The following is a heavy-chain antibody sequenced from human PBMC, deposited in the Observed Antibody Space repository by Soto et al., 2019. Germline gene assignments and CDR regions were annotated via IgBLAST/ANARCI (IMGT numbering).Heavy chain of an antibody. CDR1: GFTFSSYG. D-gene: IGHD2-2*01. J-gene: IGHJ6*02. V-gene: IGHV3-33*01. CDR2: IWYDGSNK. Sequence: QVQLVESGGGVVQPGRSLRLSCAASGFTFSSYGMHWVRQAPGKGLEWVAVIWYDGSNKYYADSVKGRFTISRDNSKNTLYLQMNSLRAEDTAVYYCARESTSGHYGMDVWGQGTTVTVSS. CDR3: ARESTSGHYGMDV.